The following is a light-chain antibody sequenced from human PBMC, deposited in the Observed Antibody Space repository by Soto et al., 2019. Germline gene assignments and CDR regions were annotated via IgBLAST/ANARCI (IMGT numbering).Light chain of an antibody. Sequence: DVQMTQSPSSLSASVGDRVTITCRASQTISNYVNWYQQELGEAPKLLIHAASSLQGGVPSRFSGSGSGTDFTLTISSLQPEDFATYYCQLTYKIPLTCGGGTKVEI. CDR1: QTISNY. CDR2: AAS. CDR3: QLTYKIPLT. V-gene: IGKV1-39*01. J-gene: IGKJ4*02.